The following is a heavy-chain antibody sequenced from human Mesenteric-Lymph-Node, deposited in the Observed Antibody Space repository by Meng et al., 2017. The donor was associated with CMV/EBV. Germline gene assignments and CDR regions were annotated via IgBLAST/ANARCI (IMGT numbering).Heavy chain of an antibody. CDR2: INHSGST. CDR3: ARAHRGYSSSWYAGLYYFDY. J-gene: IGHJ4*02. D-gene: IGHD6-13*01. CDR1: GFTFSSYS. Sequence: ESLKISCAASGFTFSSYSMNWVRQAPGKGLEWIGEINHSGSTNYNPSLKSRVTISVDTSKNQFSLKLSSVTAADTAVYYCARAHRGYSSSWYAGLYYFDYWGQGTLVTVSS. V-gene: IGHV4-34*01.